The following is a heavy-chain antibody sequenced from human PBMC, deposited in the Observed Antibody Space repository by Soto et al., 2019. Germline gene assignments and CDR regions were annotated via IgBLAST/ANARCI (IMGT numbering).Heavy chain of an antibody. D-gene: IGHD3-3*01. J-gene: IGHJ4*02. CDR2: IYWDDDR. Sequence: QITLNESGPPVVKPAETLTLTCTFSGFSLTTSGVGVGWIRQSPGKAPEWLALIYWDDDRRYSGSLKSRLTTTRDTPKNQVVLTMASVDPADTATYYCAHRILRTVFGLVTTTAIYFDFWGQGTPVVVSS. CDR1: GFSLTTSGVG. V-gene: IGHV2-5*02. CDR3: AHRILRTVFGLVTTTAIYFDF.